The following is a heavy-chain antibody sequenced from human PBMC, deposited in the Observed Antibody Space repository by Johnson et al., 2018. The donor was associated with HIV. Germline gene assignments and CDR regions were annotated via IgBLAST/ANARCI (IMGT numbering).Heavy chain of an antibody. V-gene: IGHV3-66*01. CDR3: ARACRDGYTCDVYDI. Sequence: VQLVESGGGLVQPGGSLRLSCAASGFTVSSYYMTWVRQAPGKGLEWVSVFFGGDGTYYADYVRGRFIISRDNSKNTLYLQMNSLRAEDTAVYYCARACRDGYTCDVYDIWGQGTMVTVSS. J-gene: IGHJ3*02. CDR1: GFTVSSYY. D-gene: IGHD5-24*01. CDR2: FFGGDGT.